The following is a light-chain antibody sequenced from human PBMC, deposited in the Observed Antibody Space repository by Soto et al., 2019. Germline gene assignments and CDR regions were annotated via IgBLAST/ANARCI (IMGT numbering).Light chain of an antibody. CDR1: QSVSSD. CDR2: GAS. CDR3: LQYNDWPPKQYT. V-gene: IGKV3-15*01. Sequence: EIVMTQSPATLSVSPGERVTLSCRASQSVSSDLAWYQYKPGQAPRLLIYGASTRATGTPARFSGSGSGTEFSLSISSLQSEDFAVYYCLQYNDWPPKQYTFGQGTKLVIK. J-gene: IGKJ2*01.